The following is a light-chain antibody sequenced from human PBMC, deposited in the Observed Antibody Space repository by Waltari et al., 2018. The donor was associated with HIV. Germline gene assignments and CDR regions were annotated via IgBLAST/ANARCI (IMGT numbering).Light chain of an antibody. CDR2: GNR. Sequence: QSVLTQPPSVSGAPGQRVTISCTGSSSNIGAGYDVHWYQHRPGTAPKLLIYGNRNRPSGVPDRFSGSKSGTSASLAITGLQAEDEADYYCQSYDSSLSGGDVVFGGGTKLTVL. V-gene: IGLV1-40*01. J-gene: IGLJ2*01. CDR3: QSYDSSLSGGDVV. CDR1: SSNIGAGYD.